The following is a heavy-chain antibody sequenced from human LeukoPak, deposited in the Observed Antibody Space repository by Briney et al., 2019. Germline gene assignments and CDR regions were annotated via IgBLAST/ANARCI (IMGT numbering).Heavy chain of an antibody. J-gene: IGHJ4*02. CDR2: INSDGSST. CDR1: GFTFSSYW. Sequence: GGSLRLSCEASGFTFSSYWMHWVRQAPGKGLVWVSRINSDGSSTSYADSVKGRFTFSRDNAKKTLYLQMNSLRAEDTAVYYCASGEFDYYDSIIFGGQGTLVTVSS. V-gene: IGHV3-74*01. CDR3: ASGEFDYYDSIIF. D-gene: IGHD3-22*01.